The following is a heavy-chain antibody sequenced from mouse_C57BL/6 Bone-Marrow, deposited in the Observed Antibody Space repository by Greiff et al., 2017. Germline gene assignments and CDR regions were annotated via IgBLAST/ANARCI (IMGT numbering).Heavy chain of an antibody. V-gene: IGHV1-81*01. J-gene: IGHJ3*01. Sequence: VQLQQSGAELVRPGASVKMSCKASGYTFTSYGISWVKQRTGQGLEWIGEIYPRSGNTYYNEKFKGKATLTADKSSSTAYMELRSLTSEDSAVYFCARKKGSYYRNYPFAYWGQGTLVTVSA. D-gene: IGHD2-10*01. CDR1: GYTFTSYG. CDR2: IYPRSGNT. CDR3: ARKKGSYYRNYPFAY.